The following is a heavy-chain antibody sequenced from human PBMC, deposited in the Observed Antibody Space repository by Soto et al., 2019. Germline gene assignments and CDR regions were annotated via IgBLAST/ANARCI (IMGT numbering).Heavy chain of an antibody. J-gene: IGHJ4*02. V-gene: IGHV3-53*01. CDR3: ARERSGTITEC. CDR1: GFSVSNNR. Sequence: EVQLVESGGGLIQPGGSLRLSCAASGFSVSNNRMSWVRQAPGKGLEWVSVIYTSGSTSYADSVRGRFTISRDNSKNTRYIQMNSLRAEDTAVYYCARERSGTITECWGQGTLVTVSS. D-gene: IGHD1-1*01. CDR2: IYTSGST.